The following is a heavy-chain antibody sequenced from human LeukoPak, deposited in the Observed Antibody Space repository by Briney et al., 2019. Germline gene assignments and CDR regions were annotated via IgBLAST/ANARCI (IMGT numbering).Heavy chain of an antibody. CDR2: IYHTGNT. Sequence: SETLSLPCAVSAYSISSGYYWGWIRQPPGKGLEWIGNIYHTGNTYYNPSLKSRVTISLDTSKNQFSLKLSSVTAADTAVYYCARSNYYYYYMDVWGKGTTVTVSS. J-gene: IGHJ6*03. CDR1: AYSISSGYY. CDR3: ARSNYYYYYMDV. V-gene: IGHV4-38-2*01.